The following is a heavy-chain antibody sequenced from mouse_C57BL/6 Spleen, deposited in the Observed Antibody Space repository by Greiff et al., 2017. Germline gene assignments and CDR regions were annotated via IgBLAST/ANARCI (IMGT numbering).Heavy chain of an antibody. CDR1: GYTFTDHT. CDR3: ARAGLGLGLFAY. Sequence: QVQLQQSDAELVKPGASVKISCKVSGYTFTDHTIHWMQQRPEQGLEWIGYIYPRDGSTKSNEKVKGKATLTADKSSSTAYMQLNSLTSEDSAVYFCARAGLGLGLFAYWGQGTLVTVSA. V-gene: IGHV1-78*01. CDR2: IYPRDGST. D-gene: IGHD4-1*01. J-gene: IGHJ3*01.